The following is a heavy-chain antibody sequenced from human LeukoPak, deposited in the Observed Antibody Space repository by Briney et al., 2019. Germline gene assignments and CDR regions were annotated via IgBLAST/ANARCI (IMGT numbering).Heavy chain of an antibody. J-gene: IGHJ6*02. D-gene: IGHD3-10*01. V-gene: IGHV3-23*01. CDR2: ISGSGSST. CDR1: GFTFSSYA. CDR3: AKTSGSGNYYYYYYAMDV. Sequence: GGSLRLSCAASGFTFSSYAMSWVRQAPGKGLEWVSAISGSGSSTFYADSAKGRFTISRDHSKNTLYLQMNSLRAEDTAVYYCAKTSGSGNYYYYYYAMDVWGQGTTVTVSS.